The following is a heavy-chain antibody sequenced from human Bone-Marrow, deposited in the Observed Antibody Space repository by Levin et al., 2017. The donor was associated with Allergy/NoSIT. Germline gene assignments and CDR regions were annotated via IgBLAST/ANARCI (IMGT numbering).Heavy chain of an antibody. D-gene: IGHD2-8*01. CDR1: GGSISSSNYY. CDR3: ARRTSLSIFDANGYWSRGYFDN. Sequence: PSETLSLKCTVSGGSISSSNYYWGWIRQSPGKGLEWLGSIFHSGNTYYNPSLEGRLIISVDKSKNQFSLKLTSVTATDTAMYFCARRTSLSIFDANGYWSRGYFDNWGQGTLVTVSS. J-gene: IGHJ4*02. V-gene: IGHV4-39*01. CDR2: IFHSGNT.